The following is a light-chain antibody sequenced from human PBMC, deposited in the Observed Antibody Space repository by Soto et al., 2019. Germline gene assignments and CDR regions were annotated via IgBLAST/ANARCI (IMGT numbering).Light chain of an antibody. CDR2: DAS. J-gene: IGKJ3*01. V-gene: IGKV3-11*01. CDR1: QSVSSY. CDR3: QQRSNSPET. Sequence: EIVLTQSPATLSLSPGERATLSCRASQSVSSYLAWYHQKPGQAPRLLISDASTRATGIPARFSGSGSGTDFTLTIRSLEPEDFAVYYCQQRSNSPETFGPGTKVDIK.